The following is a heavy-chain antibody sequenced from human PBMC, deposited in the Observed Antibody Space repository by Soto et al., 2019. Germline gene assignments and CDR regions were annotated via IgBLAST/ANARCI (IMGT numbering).Heavy chain of an antibody. CDR1: GYTFTSYD. CDR3: ARGLRRTFGVVIRRAYYYYMDV. V-gene: IGHV1-8*01. J-gene: IGHJ6*03. Sequence: QVQLVQSGAEVKKPGASVKVSCKASGYTFTSYDINWVRQATGQGLEWMGWMNPNSGNTGYAQKFQGRVTMTRNTSISTAYMELSSLRSEDTAVYYCARGLRRTFGVVIRRAYYYYMDVWGKGTTVTVSS. CDR2: MNPNSGNT. D-gene: IGHD3-3*01.